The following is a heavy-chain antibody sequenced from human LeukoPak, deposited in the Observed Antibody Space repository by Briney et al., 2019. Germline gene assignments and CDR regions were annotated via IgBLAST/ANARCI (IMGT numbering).Heavy chain of an antibody. CDR2: IYYSGST. CDR1: GGSISSYY. CDR3: ARGWESGSSYNWFDP. V-gene: IGHV4-59*01. J-gene: IGHJ5*02. Sequence: PSESLSLTCTVSGGSISSYYWSWIRQPPGKGLEWIGYIYYSGSTNYNPSLKSRVTISVDTSKNQFSLKLSSVTAADTAVYYCARGWESGSSYNWFDPWGQGTLVTVSP. D-gene: IGHD3-3*01.